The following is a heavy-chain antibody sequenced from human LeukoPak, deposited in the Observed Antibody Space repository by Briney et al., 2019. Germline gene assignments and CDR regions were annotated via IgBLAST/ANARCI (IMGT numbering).Heavy chain of an antibody. CDR1: GFTVSSNY. V-gene: IGHV3-53*01. Sequence: GGSLRLSCAASGFTVSSNYMSWVRQAPGKGLEWVSVIYSGGSTYYADSVKGRFTISRDNSKNTLYLQMNSLRAEDTAVYYCARPSPGSGSYYNEFDYWGQGTLVTVSS. CDR2: IYSGGST. D-gene: IGHD3-10*01. CDR3: ARPSPGSGSYYNEFDY. J-gene: IGHJ4*02.